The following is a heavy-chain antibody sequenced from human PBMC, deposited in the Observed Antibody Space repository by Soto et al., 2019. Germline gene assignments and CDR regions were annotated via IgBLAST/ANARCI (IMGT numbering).Heavy chain of an antibody. J-gene: IGHJ4*02. V-gene: IGHV3-23*01. Sequence: GGSLRLSCAASGFTFSSYAMSWVRQAPGKGLEWVSTISGSGGSTYYADSVKGRFTISRDNSKNTLYLQMNSLRAEDTAVYYCTTTVRVRYCDYWGQGTLVTVSS. CDR3: TTTVRVRYCDY. CDR2: ISGSGGST. CDR1: GFTFSSYA. D-gene: IGHD4-4*01.